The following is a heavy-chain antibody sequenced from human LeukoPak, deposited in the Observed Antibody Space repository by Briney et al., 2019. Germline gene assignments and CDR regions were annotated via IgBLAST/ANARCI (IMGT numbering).Heavy chain of an antibody. J-gene: IGHJ5*02. CDR2: INPNSGGT. D-gene: IGHD1-26*01. CDR1: GYTFTGYY. V-gene: IGHV1-2*02. Sequence: ASVKVSCKASGYTFTGYYIHWVRQAPGQGLEWMGWINPNSGGTNYAQKLQGRVTMTRDTSIGTAYMELSRLRSDDTAVYYCARELTMGANRFDPWGQGTLVTVSS. CDR3: ARELTMGANRFDP.